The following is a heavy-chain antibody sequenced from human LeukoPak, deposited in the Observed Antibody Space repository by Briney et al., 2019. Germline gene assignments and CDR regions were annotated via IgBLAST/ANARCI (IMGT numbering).Heavy chain of an antibody. CDR1: GYTFTGYY. J-gene: IGHJ6*03. D-gene: IGHD6-19*01. V-gene: IGHV1-2*02. Sequence: ASVKVSCKASGYTFTGYYMHWVRQAPGQGLEWMGWINPNSGGTNYAQKFQGRVTMTRDTSISTAYMELSRLGSDDTAVYYCARVGVIAVAGTDYYMDVWGKGTTVTVSS. CDR2: INPNSGGT. CDR3: ARVGVIAVAGTDYYMDV.